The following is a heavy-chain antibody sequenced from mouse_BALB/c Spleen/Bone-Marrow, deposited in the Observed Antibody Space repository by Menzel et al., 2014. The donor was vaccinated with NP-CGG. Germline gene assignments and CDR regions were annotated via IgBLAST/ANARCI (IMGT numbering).Heavy chain of an antibody. J-gene: IGHJ3*01. Sequence: VQLQQSGAELVKPGASVKLSCTASGFNIKDTYRHWVKQRPEQGLEWIGRIDPANGNTKYDPKFQGKATITADTSSNTAYLQLSSLTSEDTAVYYCANYYYGSSLFAYWGQGTLVTVSA. CDR3: ANYYYGSSLFAY. CDR2: IDPANGNT. D-gene: IGHD1-1*01. V-gene: IGHV14-3*02. CDR1: GFNIKDTY.